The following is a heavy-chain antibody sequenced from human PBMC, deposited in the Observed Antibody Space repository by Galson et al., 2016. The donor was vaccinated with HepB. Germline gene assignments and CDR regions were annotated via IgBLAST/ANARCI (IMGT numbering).Heavy chain of an antibody. CDR1: GDSVSSNSAA. Sequence: CAISGDSVSSNSAAWNWIRQSPSRGLEWLGRTYYRSKWYHDYAVSVKSRILINPDTSKNHFSLQLNCVTPEDTAVYYCARTKWGWFDPWGQGTLVTVSS. CDR3: ARTKWGWFDP. V-gene: IGHV6-1*01. J-gene: IGHJ5*02. D-gene: IGHD2-8*01. CDR2: TYYRSKWYH.